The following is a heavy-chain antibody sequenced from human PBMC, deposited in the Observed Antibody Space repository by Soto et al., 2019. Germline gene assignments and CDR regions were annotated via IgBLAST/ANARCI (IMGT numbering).Heavy chain of an antibody. Sequence: GSLRLSCAASGFTFSSYWMSWVRQAPGKGLEWVANIKQDGSEKYYVDSAKGRFTISRDNAKRSLYLQMMSLTAEDTAIYYCVRGGGGGLFDPWGQGTMVTVSS. V-gene: IGHV3-7*01. CDR1: GFTFSSYW. CDR3: VRGGGGGLFDP. J-gene: IGHJ5*02. D-gene: IGHD2-15*01. CDR2: IKQDGSEK.